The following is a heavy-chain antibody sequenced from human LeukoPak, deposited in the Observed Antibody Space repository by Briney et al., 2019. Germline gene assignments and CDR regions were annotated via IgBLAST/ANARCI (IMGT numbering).Heavy chain of an antibody. V-gene: IGHV3-30*02. CDR1: GFTFSSYG. J-gene: IGHJ6*03. CDR3: AEDKSSGPYYYYYMDV. D-gene: IGHD5-12*01. Sequence: GGSLRLSCAASGFTFSSYGMHWVRQAPGKGLEWVAFIRYDGSNKYYADSVKGRFTISRDNSKNTLYLQMNSLRAEDTAVYYCAEDKSSGPYYYYYMDVWGKGTTVTVSS. CDR2: IRYDGSNK.